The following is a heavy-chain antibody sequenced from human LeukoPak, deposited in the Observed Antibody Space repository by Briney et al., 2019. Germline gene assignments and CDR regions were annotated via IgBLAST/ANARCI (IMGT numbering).Heavy chain of an antibody. J-gene: IGHJ4*02. CDR3: AKDIQGSY. D-gene: IGHD2-21*01. V-gene: IGHV3-23*01. CDR1: GFSFNSAA. CDR2: VSSSGANT. Sequence: PGGSLRLSCAASGFSFNSAAMTWVRQAPGKGLEWVSLVSSSGANTYYADCVKGRFTISRDNSKNTVYLQMNSLRAEDTAIYYCAKDIQGSYWGQGTLVTVSS.